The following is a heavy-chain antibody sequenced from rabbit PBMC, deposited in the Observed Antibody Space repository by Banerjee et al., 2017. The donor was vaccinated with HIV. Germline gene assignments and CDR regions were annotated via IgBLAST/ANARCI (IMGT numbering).Heavy chain of an antibody. CDR3: ARDLAGVIGWNFNL. J-gene: IGHJ4*01. V-gene: IGHV1S45*01. CDR1: GFSFSSNA. D-gene: IGHD4-1*01. Sequence: QEQLEESGGGLVQPEGSLTLTCTASGFSFSSNAMCWVRQAPGKGLEWIACINSNTGNTVYATWARGRFTISKTSSTTVTLQMTSLTAADTATYFCARDLAGVIGWNFNLWGPGTLVTVS. CDR2: INSNTGNT.